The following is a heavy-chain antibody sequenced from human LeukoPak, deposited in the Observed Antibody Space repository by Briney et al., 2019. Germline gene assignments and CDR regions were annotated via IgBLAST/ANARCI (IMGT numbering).Heavy chain of an antibody. D-gene: IGHD3-22*01. Sequence: ASVKVSCKASGYTFTSYGISWVRQAPGQGLEWMGWISAYNGNTNYAQKLQGRVTMTTDTSTSTAYMELRSLRSDDTAVHYCARDGLVRYYDSSGYYFYYYGMDVWGQGTTVTVSS. V-gene: IGHV1-18*01. CDR3: ARDGLVRYYDSSGYYFYYYGMDV. J-gene: IGHJ6*02. CDR2: ISAYNGNT. CDR1: GYTFTSYG.